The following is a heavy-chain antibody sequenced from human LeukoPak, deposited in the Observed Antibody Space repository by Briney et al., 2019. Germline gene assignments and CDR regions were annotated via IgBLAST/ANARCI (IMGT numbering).Heavy chain of an antibody. J-gene: IGHJ4*02. V-gene: IGHV3-48*01. CDR3: TREAPTTVTTLDY. CDR1: GFTFSNYV. CDR2: ISSSSRTI. Sequence: GGSLRLSCAASGFTFSNYVMNWVRQAPGKGLEWVSHISSSSRTIYYADPVKGRLTISRDNAKNSLYLQMNSLRAEDTAVYYCTREAPTTVTTLDYWGRGTLVTVSS. D-gene: IGHD4-17*01.